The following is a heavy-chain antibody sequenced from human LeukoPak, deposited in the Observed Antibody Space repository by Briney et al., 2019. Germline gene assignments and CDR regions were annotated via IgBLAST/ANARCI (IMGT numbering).Heavy chain of an antibody. Sequence: GGSLGLSCAASGFTFSSYSMNWVRQAPGKGLEWVSSISSSSSYIYYADSVKGRFTISRDNAKNSLYLQMNSLRAEDTAVYYCARHITMIVVVITEDAFDIWGQGTMVTVSS. J-gene: IGHJ3*02. D-gene: IGHD3-22*01. CDR2: ISSSSSYI. CDR3: ARHITMIVVVITEDAFDI. V-gene: IGHV3-21*01. CDR1: GFTFSSYS.